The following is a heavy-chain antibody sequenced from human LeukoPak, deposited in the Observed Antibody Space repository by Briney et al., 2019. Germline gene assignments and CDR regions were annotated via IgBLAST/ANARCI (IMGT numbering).Heavy chain of an antibody. CDR3: ARLAYTGSYYFDY. V-gene: IGHV5-51*01. J-gene: IGHJ4*02. D-gene: IGHD1-26*01. Sequence: GESLKISCKGSGYSFTTYWVGWVRQMPGKGLEWMGIIYPDDSDIRYSPSFQGQVTISADNSISTAYLQWSSLKASDTAMYYCARLAYTGSYYFDYWGQGTLVTVSS. CDR1: GYSFTTYW. CDR2: IYPDDSDI.